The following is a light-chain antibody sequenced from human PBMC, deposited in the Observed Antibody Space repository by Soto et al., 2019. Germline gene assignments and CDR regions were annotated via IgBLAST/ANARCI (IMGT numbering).Light chain of an antibody. CDR3: SSYAGGNTYV. Sequence: QSALTQPPSASGSPGQSVTISCTGTSSDVGSYNYVSWYQQHPGKAPKLMIYEVSKRPSGVPDRFSGSKSGNTASLTVSGLQAEDEGDYYCSSYAGGNTYVFGTGTKLTVL. CDR2: EVS. V-gene: IGLV2-8*01. CDR1: SSDVGSYNY. J-gene: IGLJ1*01.